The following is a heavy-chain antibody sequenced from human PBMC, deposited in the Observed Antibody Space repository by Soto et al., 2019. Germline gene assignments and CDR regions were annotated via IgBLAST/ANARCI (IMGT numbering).Heavy chain of an antibody. CDR2: FYHSGST. CDR1: GGSISSSNW. Sequence: PSETLSLTCAVSGGSISSSNWWSWVRQPPGKGLECIGEFYHSGSTNYNPSLKSRFTFSVDKSKNHFSLKLSSVTAADTAVYYCARVGCSGGSCYSRNWGQGTLVTFSS. J-gene: IGHJ4*02. D-gene: IGHD2-15*01. V-gene: IGHV4-4*02. CDR3: ARVGCSGGSCYSRN.